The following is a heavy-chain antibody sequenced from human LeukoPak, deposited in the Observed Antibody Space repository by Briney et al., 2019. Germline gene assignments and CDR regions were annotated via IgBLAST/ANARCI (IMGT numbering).Heavy chain of an antibody. J-gene: IGHJ5*02. CDR1: GGSISSYY. D-gene: IGHD3-16*01. V-gene: IGHV4-59*01. Sequence: SETLSLTCSVTGGSISSYYWSWIRQPPGKGLEWIGYMHYSGSTAYNPSLKSRATISLDTSQNQFSLKMTSVTAADTAVYYCARESGSYLWRSWLNPWGQGTLVTVSS. CDR2: MHYSGST. CDR3: ARESGSYLWRSWLNP.